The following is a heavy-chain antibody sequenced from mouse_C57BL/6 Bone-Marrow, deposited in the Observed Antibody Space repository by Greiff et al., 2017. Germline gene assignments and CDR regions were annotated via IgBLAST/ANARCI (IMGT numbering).Heavy chain of an antibody. CDR2: IYPGSGST. V-gene: IGHV1-55*01. D-gene: IGHD2-2*01. Sequence: VQLQQPGAELVKPGASVKMSCKASGYTFTSYWITWVKQRPGQGLEWIGDIYPGSGSTNYNEKFKSKATLTVATSSSTTYMQLSSLTSENSAVYYCAGGLVNYFDYWGQGTTLTVSS. J-gene: IGHJ2*01. CDR1: GYTFTSYW. CDR3: AGGLVNYFDY.